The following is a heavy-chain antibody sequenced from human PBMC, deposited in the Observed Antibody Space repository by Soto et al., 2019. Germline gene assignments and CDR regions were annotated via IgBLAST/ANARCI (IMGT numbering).Heavy chain of an antibody. Sequence: KPGGSLRLSCAASGFTFSSYSMNWVRQAPGKGLEWVSSISSSSSYIYYADSVKGRFTISRDNAKNSLYLQMNSLRAEDTAVYYCAREYQLLPNAFDIWGQGTMVTVSS. CDR3: AREYQLLPNAFDI. CDR2: ISSSSSYI. CDR1: GFTFSSYS. J-gene: IGHJ3*02. V-gene: IGHV3-21*01. D-gene: IGHD2-2*01.